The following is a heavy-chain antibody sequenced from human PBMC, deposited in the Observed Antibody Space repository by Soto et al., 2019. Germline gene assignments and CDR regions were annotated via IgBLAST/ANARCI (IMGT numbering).Heavy chain of an antibody. J-gene: IGHJ4*02. Sequence: EVQLVESGGGLVQPGGSLRLSGAASGFTVSSNYMTLVRQAPGKGLEWVSNIYSGGTTSYADSVKGRFTISRDNSKNTLFLQMNSLRDDDTAVYYCASGASGNYRWGQGTLVTVSS. CDR1: GFTVSSNY. CDR3: ASGASGNYR. CDR2: IYSGGTT. V-gene: IGHV3-66*01. D-gene: IGHD3-10*01.